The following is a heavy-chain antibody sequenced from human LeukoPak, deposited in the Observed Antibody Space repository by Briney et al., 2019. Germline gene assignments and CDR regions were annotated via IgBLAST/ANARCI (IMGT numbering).Heavy chain of an antibody. CDR1: GGSISSSSSY. V-gene: IGHV4-39*07. CDR3: ARDRYYEPTVDD. D-gene: IGHD3-22*01. J-gene: IGHJ4*02. CDR2: IYYSGSS. Sequence: SETLSLTCSVSGGSISSSSSYWGWIRQPPGKGLEWIGSIYYSGSSFDNPALKSRVTISVDTSKNQFSLKLSSVTAADTAVYYCARDRYYEPTVDDWGQGTPVTVSS.